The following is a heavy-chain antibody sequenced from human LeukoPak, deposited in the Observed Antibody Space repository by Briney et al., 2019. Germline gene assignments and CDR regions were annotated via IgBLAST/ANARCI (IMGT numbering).Heavy chain of an antibody. CDR2: IRYDGSEK. Sequence: PVGSLRLSCAASGFTFSSYGMHWVRQAPGKGLEWVAFIRYDGSEKYYADSVKGRFTVSRDNSKNTVYLQMNSLRTEDTAVYYCAKDQAGGWGQGTLVTVSS. CDR1: GFTFSSYG. J-gene: IGHJ4*02. V-gene: IGHV3-30*02. CDR3: AKDQAGG. D-gene: IGHD6-19*01.